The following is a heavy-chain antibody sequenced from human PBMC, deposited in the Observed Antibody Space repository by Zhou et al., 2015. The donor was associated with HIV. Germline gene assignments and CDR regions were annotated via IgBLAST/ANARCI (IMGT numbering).Heavy chain of an antibody. V-gene: IGHV1-69*01. CDR2: IIPLFGTP. CDR1: GGTFSSYA. J-gene: IGHJ3*02. Sequence: QVQLVQSGAEVKKPGSSVKVSCKASGGTFSSYAISWVRQAPGQGLEWMGRIIPLFGTPEYAQKFQGRVTISADEYTNTVYMEVSRLTADDTAVYYCARSAYSYENSGSYAFHIWGQGTMVTVSP. D-gene: IGHD3-22*01. CDR3: ARSAYSYENSGSYAFHI.